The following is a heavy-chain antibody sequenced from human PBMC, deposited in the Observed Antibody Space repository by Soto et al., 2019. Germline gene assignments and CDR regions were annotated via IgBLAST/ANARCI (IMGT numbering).Heavy chain of an antibody. V-gene: IGHV3-15*01. Sequence: EVQLVESGGGSVKPGGSLRLSCAGSGFSFSNAWMSWVRQAPGKGLEWVGRIKSKTHGETTGYAAPVKGRFTISRDDPKNTLHLQMNNLKMEDTAVYYCTTDEGSGKGYYYGMDVWGQGTTVTVSS. CDR3: TTDEGSGKGYYYGMDV. D-gene: IGHD3-10*01. J-gene: IGHJ6*02. CDR2: IKSKTHGETT. CDR1: GFSFSNAW.